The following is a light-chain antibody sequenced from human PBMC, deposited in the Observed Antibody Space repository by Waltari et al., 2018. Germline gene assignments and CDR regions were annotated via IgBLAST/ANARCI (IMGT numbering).Light chain of an antibody. CDR1: SSDVGYYNY. CDR3: ISYTTRRLWV. V-gene: IGLV2-14*03. Sequence: QSALTQPASVSGSPGPSISISCPGTSSDVGYYNYASWYQQPPGQAPKLMIYDVTKRPSGVSNRFSGSKSGNTASLTISGLQAEDEADYYCISYTTRRLWVFGGGTQLTVL. CDR2: DVT. J-gene: IGLJ3*02.